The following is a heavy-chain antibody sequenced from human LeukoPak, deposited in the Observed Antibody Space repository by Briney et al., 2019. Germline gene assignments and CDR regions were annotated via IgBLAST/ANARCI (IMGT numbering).Heavy chain of an antibody. Sequence: PSETLSLTCTVSGGSISSYYWSWIRQPPGKGLEWIGYIYYSGSTNYNPSLKSRVTISVDTSKNQFSLKLSSVTAADTAVYYCARLVGARDYYYYGMDVWGQGTTVTVSS. CDR1: GGSISSYY. CDR3: ARLVGARDYYYYGMDV. J-gene: IGHJ6*02. CDR2: IYYSGST. V-gene: IGHV4-59*08. D-gene: IGHD1-26*01.